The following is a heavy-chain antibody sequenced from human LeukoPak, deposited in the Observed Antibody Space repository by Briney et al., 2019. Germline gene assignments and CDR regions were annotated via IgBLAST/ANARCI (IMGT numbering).Heavy chain of an antibody. V-gene: IGHV1-2*02. CDR1: GYTFTGYY. CDR3: AREIGGYSYGFSVDY. Sequence: GASVKVSCKTSGYTFTGYYMHWVRQAPGQGLEWMGWINPNSGGTNYAQKFQGRVTMTRDTSISTAYMELSRLRSDDTATYYCAREIGGYSYGFSVDYWGLGTLVTVSS. J-gene: IGHJ4*02. CDR2: INPNSGGT. D-gene: IGHD5-18*01.